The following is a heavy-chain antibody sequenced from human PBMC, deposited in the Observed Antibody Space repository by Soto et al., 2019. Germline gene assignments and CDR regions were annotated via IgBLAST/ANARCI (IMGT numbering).Heavy chain of an antibody. V-gene: IGHV4-34*01. J-gene: IGHJ5*02. CDR1: GGSLSGYY. Sequence: QVQLQQWGAGLLKPSETLSLNCAVTGGSLSGYYWSWIRQPPGKGLEWIGEVKDGGHTNYSPSLRGRVTISSDTSNNQFSLRLNSVTAADRGVYYCARGQEGVVATPWGQGSLVTVSS. CDR3: ARGQEGVVATP. D-gene: IGHD5-12*01. CDR2: VKDGGHT.